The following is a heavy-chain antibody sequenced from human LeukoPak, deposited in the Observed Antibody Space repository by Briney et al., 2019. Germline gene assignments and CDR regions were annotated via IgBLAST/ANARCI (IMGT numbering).Heavy chain of an antibody. CDR1: GFTVSSKY. CDR2: IYAGGNT. V-gene: IGHV3-66*02. J-gene: IGHJ3*02. CDR3: ASPQTTSSFYAFDI. D-gene: IGHD6-6*01. Sequence: GGSLRLSCAVSGFTVSSKYMSWVRQAPGKGLEWVSVIYAGGNTYYADSVKGRFTISRDNSKNTLYLQVDNLRPEDTAMYYCASPQTTSSFYAFDIWGQGTMVTVYS.